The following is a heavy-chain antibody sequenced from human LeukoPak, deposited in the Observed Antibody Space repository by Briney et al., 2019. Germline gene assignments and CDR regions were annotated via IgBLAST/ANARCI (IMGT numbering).Heavy chain of an antibody. CDR2: VYYSGST. Sequence: SETLSLTCTVSGGSISSYYWSWIRQPPGKGLEWIGYVYYSGSTNYNPSLKSRVTISVDTSKNQFSLKLSSVTAADMAVYYCARVGRYYAFDIWGQGTMVTVSS. J-gene: IGHJ3*02. V-gene: IGHV4-59*01. CDR1: GGSISSYY. D-gene: IGHD1-26*01. CDR3: ARVGRYYAFDI.